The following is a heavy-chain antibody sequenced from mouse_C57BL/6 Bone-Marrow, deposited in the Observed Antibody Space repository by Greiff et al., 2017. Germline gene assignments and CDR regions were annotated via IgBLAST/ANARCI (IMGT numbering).Heavy chain of an antibody. V-gene: IGHV1-55*01. J-gene: IGHJ3*01. D-gene: IGHD2-4*01. CDR2: IYPGSGST. CDR1: GYTFTSYW. Sequence: VQLQQPGAELVKPGASVKMSCKASGYTFTSYWITWVKQRPGQGLEWIGDIYPGSGSTNYNEKFKSKATLTVDTTSSTAYMQRSSLTSEDSAVYYCARDYYDYFLFAYWGQGTLVTVSA. CDR3: ARDYYDYFLFAY.